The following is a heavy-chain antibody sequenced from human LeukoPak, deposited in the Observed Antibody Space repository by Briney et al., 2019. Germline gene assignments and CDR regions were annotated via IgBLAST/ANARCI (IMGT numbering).Heavy chain of an antibody. Sequence: GGSLRLSCAASGFTFSSYAMSWVRQAPGKGLEWVSAISGSGGSTYYADSVKGRFTISRDNSKNTLYLQMNSLRAEDTAVYYCAAGSRYSSSEREYFDYWGQGTLVTVSS. CDR2: ISGSGGST. J-gene: IGHJ4*02. CDR1: GFTFSSYA. V-gene: IGHV3-23*01. CDR3: AAGSRYSSSEREYFDY. D-gene: IGHD6-13*01.